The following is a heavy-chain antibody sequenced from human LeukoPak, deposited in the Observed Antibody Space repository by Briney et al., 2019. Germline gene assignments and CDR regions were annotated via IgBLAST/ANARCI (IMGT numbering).Heavy chain of an antibody. CDR2: IYTSGST. J-gene: IGHJ3*02. CDR3: ARDDDFWSGQVFDI. D-gene: IGHD3-3*01. CDR1: GGSIDSYY. V-gene: IGHV4-4*07. Sequence: PSETLSLTCTISGGSIDSYYWSWIRQPAGKGLEWIGRIYTSGSTNYNPSLKSRVTMSVDTSKNQFSLKLSSVTAADTAVYYCARDDDFWSGQVFDIWGQGTMVTVSS.